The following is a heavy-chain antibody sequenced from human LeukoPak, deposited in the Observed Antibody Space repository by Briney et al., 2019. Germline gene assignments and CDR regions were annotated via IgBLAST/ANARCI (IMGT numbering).Heavy chain of an antibody. CDR1: GGSISSSSYY. D-gene: IGHD7-27*01. CDR2: IYYSGST. CDR3: ARIAGDRSDDAFDI. V-gene: IGHV4-39*01. J-gene: IGHJ3*02. Sequence: SETLSLTCTVSGGSISSSSYYWGWIRQPPGKGLEWIGSIYYSGSTYYNPSIKSRVTISVDTSKNQFSLKLSSVTAADTAVYYCARIAGDRSDDAFDIWGQGTMVTVSS.